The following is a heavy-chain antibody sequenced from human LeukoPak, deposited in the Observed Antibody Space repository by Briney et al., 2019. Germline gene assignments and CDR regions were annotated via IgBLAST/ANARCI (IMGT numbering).Heavy chain of an antibody. CDR1: GFTFSSYG. CDR3: AKSPDYYGSGSPGEY. Sequence: GGSLRLSCAASGFTFSSYGMHWVRQAPGKGLEWVAVISYDGSNKYYADSVKGRFTISRDNSKNTLYLQMNSLRAEDTAVYYCAKSPDYYGSGSPGEYWGQGTLVTVSS. CDR2: ISYDGSNK. J-gene: IGHJ4*02. V-gene: IGHV3-30*18. D-gene: IGHD3-10*01.